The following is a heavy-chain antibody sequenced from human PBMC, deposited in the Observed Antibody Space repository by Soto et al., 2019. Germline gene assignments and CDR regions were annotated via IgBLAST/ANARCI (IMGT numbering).Heavy chain of an antibody. D-gene: IGHD3-16*01. Sequence: GGSLRLSCVASGFTFSSYAMSWVRQAPGKGLEWVSSISATGGSTYYADSVKGRFTISRDNSKNTVYLQMNSLRFEDTALYYCAKDQGGPTPPFDYWGQGTLVTVSS. CDR2: ISATGGST. J-gene: IGHJ4*02. CDR3: AKDQGGPTPPFDY. V-gene: IGHV3-23*01. CDR1: GFTFSSYA.